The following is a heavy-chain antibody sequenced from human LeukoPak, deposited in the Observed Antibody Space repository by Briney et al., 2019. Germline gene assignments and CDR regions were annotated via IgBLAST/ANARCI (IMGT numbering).Heavy chain of an antibody. CDR1: GYTFTSCY. D-gene: IGHD6-25*01. V-gene: IGHV1-46*01. Sequence: ASVKVSCKASGYTFTSCYIHLVRQAPGQGLVWMGIINPSGGSTSCAQKFQGRVTMTRDTSTSTVYMELSSLGFEDTAVYYCARGCSSGWGLFDYWGQGTLVTVSS. J-gene: IGHJ4*02. CDR2: INPSGGST. CDR3: ARGCSSGWGLFDY.